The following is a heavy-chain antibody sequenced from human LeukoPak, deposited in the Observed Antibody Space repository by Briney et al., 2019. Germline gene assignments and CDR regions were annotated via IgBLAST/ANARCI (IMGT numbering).Heavy chain of an antibody. V-gene: IGHV3-66*01. CDR3: ARDPSYCSGGSCPPDYDY. J-gene: IGHJ4*02. CDR2: IYSGGST. CDR1: GFTVSSNY. Sequence: PGGSLRLSCAASGFTVSSNYMSWVRQAPGKGLEWVSVIYSGGSTYYADSVKGRFTISRDNSKNTLYLQMNSLRAEDTAVYYCARDPSYCSGGSCPPDYDYWGQGTLVTVSS. D-gene: IGHD2-15*01.